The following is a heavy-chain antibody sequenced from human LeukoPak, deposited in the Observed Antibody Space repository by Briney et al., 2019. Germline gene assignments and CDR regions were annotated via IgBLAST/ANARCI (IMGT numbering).Heavy chain of an antibody. CDR2: ISYDGSNK. CDR3: AKDRSFDY. Sequence: GGSLRLSCAASGFTFSSYGMHWVRQAPGMGLEWVAVISYDGSNKYYADSVKGRFTISRDNSKNTQYLQMNSLRAEDTAVYYCAKDRSFDYWGQGTLVTVSS. J-gene: IGHJ4*02. V-gene: IGHV3-30*18. CDR1: GFTFSSYG.